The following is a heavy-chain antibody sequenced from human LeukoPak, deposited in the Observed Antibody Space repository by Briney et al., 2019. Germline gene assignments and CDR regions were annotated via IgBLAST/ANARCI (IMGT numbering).Heavy chain of an antibody. CDR3: VSLVVTADLAFDI. CDR1: GFTFRNHW. D-gene: IGHD2-21*02. J-gene: IGHJ3*02. CDR2: VDGDGSGA. V-gene: IGHV3-74*01. Sequence: GGSLRLSCATSGFTFRNHWMHWVRQAPGKGLVWVSRVDGDGSGASYADFVRGRFTISRDNAKDTLYLQMNSLRAEDTAVYYCVSLVVTADLAFDIWGQGTMVTVSS.